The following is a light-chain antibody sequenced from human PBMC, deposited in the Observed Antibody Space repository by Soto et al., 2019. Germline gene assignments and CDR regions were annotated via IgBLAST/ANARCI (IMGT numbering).Light chain of an antibody. J-gene: IGKJ2*01. Sequence: EIVLTQSPATLSLSPGERATLSCRASQSVSSYLAWYQQKTGQAPRLLIYDASNRATGIPARFSGSGSGTDFTLTISSIEPEDFAVYYCQQRSNWPPYTFGQGTKLEIK. CDR2: DAS. CDR1: QSVSSY. V-gene: IGKV3-11*01. CDR3: QQRSNWPPYT.